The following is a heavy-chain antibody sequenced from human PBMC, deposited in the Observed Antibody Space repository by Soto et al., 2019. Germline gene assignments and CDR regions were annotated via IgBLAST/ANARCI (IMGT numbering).Heavy chain of an antibody. CDR1: GFTFSSAW. J-gene: IGHJ4*02. CDR2: IKTKTDVGTT. V-gene: IGHV3-15*01. CDR3: ATEDIAMELAAAYFDH. D-gene: IGHD1-7*01. Sequence: EVLLVESGGGLVKPGGSLRLSCAASGFTFSSAWMSWVRQAPGKGLEWVGRIKTKTDVGTTEYAAAVKGRFTISRDDSKQTLYLQMNSLKTEDTALYYCATEDIAMELAAAYFDHWGQGSLVAVSS.